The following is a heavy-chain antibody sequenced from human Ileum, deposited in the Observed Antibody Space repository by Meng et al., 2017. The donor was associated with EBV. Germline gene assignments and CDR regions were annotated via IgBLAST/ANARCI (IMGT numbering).Heavy chain of an antibody. J-gene: IGHJ4*02. V-gene: IGHV4-30-4*01. CDR3: AREGRSHQVGVSVY. CDR2: IYNSGST. Sequence: QVHPQESGPGLVKPYQTLSITCTFSGGSISSGDYYWSWIRQPPGKGLEWIGYIYNSGSTYYNPSLKSRVTISVDTSKNQFSLKLRFVTAADTAVYYCAREGRSHQVGVSVYWGQGNLVTVSS. CDR1: GGSISSGDYY. D-gene: IGHD2-21*01.